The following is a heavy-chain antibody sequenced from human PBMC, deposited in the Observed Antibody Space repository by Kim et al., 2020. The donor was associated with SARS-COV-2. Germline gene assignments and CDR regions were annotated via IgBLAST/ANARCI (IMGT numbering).Heavy chain of an antibody. D-gene: IGHD4-17*01. CDR3: ARGGLTTVTNDAFDI. V-gene: IGHV4-31*02. Sequence: NPSLKSRVTISVDTSKNQFSLKLSSVTAADTAVYYCARGGLTTVTNDAFDIWGQGTMVTVSS. J-gene: IGHJ3*02.